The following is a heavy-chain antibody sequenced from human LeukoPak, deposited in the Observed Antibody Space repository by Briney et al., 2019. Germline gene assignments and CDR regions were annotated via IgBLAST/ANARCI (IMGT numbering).Heavy chain of an antibody. Sequence: GGSLRLSCAASGFTFSSYSMNWVRQAPGKGLEWVSSISSSSSYIYYADSVKGRFTISRDNAKNSLYLQMNSLRAEDTAVYYCARGIAARPPYYFDYWGQGTLVTVSS. V-gene: IGHV3-21*01. D-gene: IGHD6-6*01. J-gene: IGHJ4*02. CDR1: GFTFSSYS. CDR2: ISSSSSYI. CDR3: ARGIAARPPYYFDY.